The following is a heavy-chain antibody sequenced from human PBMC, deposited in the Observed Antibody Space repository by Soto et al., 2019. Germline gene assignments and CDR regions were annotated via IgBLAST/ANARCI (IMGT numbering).Heavy chain of an antibody. CDR1: GFSLSDTTMG. Sequence: QVTLKESGPVLVKPSETLTLTCSVSGFSLSDTTMGVSWIRQPPRKAVEWLAHIFSNDEKSYSTSLKTRLTISKDTSRSQVVLTMTNMDPVDTATYYCARIHSITWGSYFYGMDVWGQGTTVTVSS. D-gene: IGHD3-16*01. V-gene: IGHV2-26*01. CDR3: ARIHSITWGSYFYGMDV. J-gene: IGHJ6*02. CDR2: IFSNDEK.